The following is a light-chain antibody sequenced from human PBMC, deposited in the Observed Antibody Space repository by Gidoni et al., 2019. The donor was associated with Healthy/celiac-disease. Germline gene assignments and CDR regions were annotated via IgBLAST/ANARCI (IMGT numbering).Light chain of an antibody. CDR1: QSVSSSY. CDR2: GAA. V-gene: IGKV3-20*01. CDR3: HQYGSSPLIT. Sequence: EIVLTQAPGTLSFSPGERATLSCRASQSVSSSYLAWYQQKPGQAPRLLIYGAASRATGIPDRFSGSGSGTDFTLTISRLEPEDFAVYYCHQYGSSPLITFGQGTRLEIK. J-gene: IGKJ5*01.